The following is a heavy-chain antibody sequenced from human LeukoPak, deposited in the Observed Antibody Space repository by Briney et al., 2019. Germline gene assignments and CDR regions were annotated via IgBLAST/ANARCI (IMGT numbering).Heavy chain of an antibody. V-gene: IGHV3-64D*09. D-gene: IGHD3-10*01. Sequence: GGSLRLSCSASGFSFTTYAMHWVRQAPGKGLEYVSAISDTGGSTDYADSVKGRFTISRDNSKKTLYLQTSSLRVEDTAVYYCVKDSRGSGRGGNFDYWGQGTLVTVSS. CDR1: GFSFTTYA. J-gene: IGHJ4*02. CDR3: VKDSRGSGRGGNFDY. CDR2: ISDTGGST.